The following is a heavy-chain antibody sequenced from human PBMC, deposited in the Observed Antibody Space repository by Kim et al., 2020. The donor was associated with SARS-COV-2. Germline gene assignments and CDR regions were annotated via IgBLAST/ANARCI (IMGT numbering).Heavy chain of an antibody. CDR1: GYTFTGYY. V-gene: IGHV1-2*06. D-gene: IGHD3-16*01. CDR2: INPNSGGT. CDR3: ARDRVDYSLGKYYYYGMDV. J-gene: IGHJ6*02. Sequence: ASVKVSCKASGYTFTGYYMHWVRQAPGQGLEWMGRINPNSGGTNYAQKFQGRVTMTRDTSISTAYMELSRLRSDDTAVYYCARDRVDYSLGKYYYYGMDVWGQGTTVTVSS.